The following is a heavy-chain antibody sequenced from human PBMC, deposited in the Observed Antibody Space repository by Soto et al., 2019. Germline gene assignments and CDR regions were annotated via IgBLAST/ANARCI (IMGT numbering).Heavy chain of an antibody. V-gene: IGHV4-59*12. D-gene: IGHD2-2*01. CDR3: ARDLVCIRTSCPTYYYYGMDV. Sequence: SETLSLTCTVSGGSISSYYWSWIRQSPGKGLEYIGYMSFGGTTKYNPSLKSRVTISQDMSKNQFSLKLTSVTAADTAIYYCARDLVCIRTSCPTYYYYGMDVWGQGTTVTVSS. CDR2: MSFGGTT. J-gene: IGHJ6*02. CDR1: GGSISSYY.